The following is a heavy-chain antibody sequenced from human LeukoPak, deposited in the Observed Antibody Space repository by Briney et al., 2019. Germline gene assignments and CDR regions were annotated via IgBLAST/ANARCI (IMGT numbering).Heavy chain of an antibody. Sequence: GGSLRLSCAASGFTFSSYWMHWVRQAPGKGLEWVSYISSSSSTIYYADSVKGRFTISRDIAKNSLYLQMNSLRAEDTAVYYCARALTSGLDYWGQGTLVTVSS. CDR2: ISSSSSTI. CDR1: GFTFSSYW. D-gene: IGHD2-8*01. V-gene: IGHV3-48*01. J-gene: IGHJ4*02. CDR3: ARALTSGLDY.